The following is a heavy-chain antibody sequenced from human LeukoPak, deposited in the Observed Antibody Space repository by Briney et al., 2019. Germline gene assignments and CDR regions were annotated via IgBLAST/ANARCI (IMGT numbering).Heavy chain of an antibody. CDR2: ISGSGGST. CDR3: AKDPPVPAAIIPLFLLDY. D-gene: IGHD2-2*01. V-gene: IGHV3-23*01. Sequence: GGSLRLSCAASGFTFSSYAMSWVRQAPGKGLERVSAISGSGGSTYYADSVKGRFTISGDDSKNTLYLQMNSLRAEDTAVYYCAKDPPVPAAIIPLFLLDYWGQGTLVTVSS. CDR1: GFTFSSYA. J-gene: IGHJ4*02.